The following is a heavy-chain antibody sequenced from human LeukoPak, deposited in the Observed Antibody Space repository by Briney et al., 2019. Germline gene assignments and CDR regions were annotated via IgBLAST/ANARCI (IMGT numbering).Heavy chain of an antibody. Sequence: GGSLRLSCAASGFTFSSYGMHWVRQAPGKGLEWVAFIRYDGSNKYYADSVKGRFTISRDNSKNTLYLQMNSLRAEDTAVYYCAKDATSKWELLRGYYFDYWGQGTLVTVSS. CDR2: IRYDGSNK. D-gene: IGHD1-26*01. CDR3: AKDATSKWELLRGYYFDY. CDR1: GFTFSSYG. J-gene: IGHJ4*02. V-gene: IGHV3-30*02.